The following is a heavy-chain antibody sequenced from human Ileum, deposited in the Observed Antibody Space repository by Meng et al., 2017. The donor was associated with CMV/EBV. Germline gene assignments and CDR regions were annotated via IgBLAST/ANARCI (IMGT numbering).Heavy chain of an antibody. Sequence: GGSLRLSCAASGFTFSSYWMHWVRQAPGKGLGWVSRINSDGSSTNYADSVEGRFTISRDNAENTLYLQMNSLRAEDTAVYYCARSSSTSCYNWGQGTLVTVSS. J-gene: IGHJ4*02. CDR2: INSDGSST. V-gene: IGHV3-74*01. D-gene: IGHD2-2*02. CDR1: GFTFSSYW. CDR3: ARSSSTSCYN.